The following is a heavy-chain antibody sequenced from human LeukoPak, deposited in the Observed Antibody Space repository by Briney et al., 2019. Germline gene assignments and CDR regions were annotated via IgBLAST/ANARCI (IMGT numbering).Heavy chain of an antibody. CDR1: GGSISSYY. Sequence: SETLSLTCTVSGGSISSYYWSWIRQPPGKGLEWIGYIYYSGSTNYNPSLKSRVTISVDTSKNHFSLKLSSVTAADTAVYYCARVRSVTYFDYWGQGTLVTVSS. CDR3: ARVRSVTYFDY. V-gene: IGHV4-59*01. CDR2: IYYSGST. J-gene: IGHJ4*02. D-gene: IGHD4-17*01.